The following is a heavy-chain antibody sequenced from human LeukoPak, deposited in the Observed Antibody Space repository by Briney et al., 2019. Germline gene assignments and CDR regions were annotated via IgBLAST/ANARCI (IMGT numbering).Heavy chain of an antibody. J-gene: IGHJ4*02. Sequence: GRSLGLSCAASGFTFSSYGMRWVRQAPGKGLEWVAVISYDGSNKYYADSVKGRFSISRDNSRNTLYLQMNGLRAGDTAVYYCAKGFTGMDFWGQGTLVTVSS. CDR3: AKGFTGMDF. V-gene: IGHV3-30*18. CDR1: GFTFSSYG. CDR2: ISYDGSNK. D-gene: IGHD3-16*01.